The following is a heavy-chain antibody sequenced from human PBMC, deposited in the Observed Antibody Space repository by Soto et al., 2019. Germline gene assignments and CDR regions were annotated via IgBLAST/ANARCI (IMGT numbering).Heavy chain of an antibody. J-gene: IGHJ3*02. Sequence: PGESLKISCKDSGYSFTTHWIGWVRQMPGKGLEWMGIIYPFDSDTRYSPSFQGQITISADKSISTAYLQWNSLKASDTAMYYCARRSNGDYGFAIWGQGTMVTVSS. V-gene: IGHV5-51*01. D-gene: IGHD3-16*01. CDR3: ARRSNGDYGFAI. CDR2: IYPFDSDT. CDR1: GYSFTTHW.